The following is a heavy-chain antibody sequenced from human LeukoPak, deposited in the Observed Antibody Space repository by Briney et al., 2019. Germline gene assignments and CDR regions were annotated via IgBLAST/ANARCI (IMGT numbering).Heavy chain of an antibody. Sequence: SETLSLTCTVSGGSISSGDYYWSWIRQPPGKGLEWIGEINHSGSTNYNPSLKSRVTISVDTSKNQFSLKLSSVTAADTAVYYCARPSYYYDSSGYYSYYFDYWGQGTLVTVSS. CDR1: GGSISSGDYY. J-gene: IGHJ4*02. D-gene: IGHD3-22*01. CDR3: ARPSYYYDSSGYYSYYFDY. CDR2: INHSGST. V-gene: IGHV4-39*07.